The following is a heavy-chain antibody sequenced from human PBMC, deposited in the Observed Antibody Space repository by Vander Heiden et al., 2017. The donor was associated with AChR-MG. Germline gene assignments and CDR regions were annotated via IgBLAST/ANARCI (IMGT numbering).Heavy chain of an antibody. CDR1: GFTFSSYT. Sequence: EVQLLESGGGLVQPGGSLRLSCAASGFTFSSYTMSWVRQAPGKGLEWVSSISGSGGNTYYADSVMGRFTISRDNSKNTLYLQMNSLRAEETAVYFCAKDRPPTTGGTPRKDAFDIWGQGTMVIVSS. CDR3: AKDRPPTTGGTPRKDAFDI. V-gene: IGHV3-23*01. CDR2: ISGSGGNT. D-gene: IGHD1-26*01. J-gene: IGHJ3*02.